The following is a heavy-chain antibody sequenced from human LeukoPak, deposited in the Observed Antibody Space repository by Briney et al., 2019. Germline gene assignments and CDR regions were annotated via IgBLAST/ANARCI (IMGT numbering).Heavy chain of an antibody. CDR2: ISYDGSNK. CDR1: GFTFSSYG. CDR3: AGASTEMYSSGWYGSDAFDI. J-gene: IGHJ3*02. D-gene: IGHD6-19*01. V-gene: IGHV3-30*03. Sequence: GGSLRLSCAASGFTFSSYGMHWVRQAPGKGLEWVAVISYDGSNKYYADSVKGRFTISRDNSKNTLYPQMNSLRAEDTAVYYCAGASTEMYSSGWYGSDAFDIWGQGTMVTVSS.